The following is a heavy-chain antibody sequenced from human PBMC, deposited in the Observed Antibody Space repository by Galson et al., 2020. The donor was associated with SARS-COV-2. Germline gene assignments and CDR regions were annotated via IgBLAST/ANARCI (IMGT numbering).Heavy chain of an antibody. CDR1: GFTFSSYA. CDR3: ARVASGYYYGDFDY. V-gene: IGHV3-30*04. CDR2: ISYDGSNK. J-gene: IGHJ4*02. Sequence: GESLKISCAASGFTFSSYAMHWVRQAPGKGLEWVAVISYDGSNKYYADSVKGRFTISRDNSKNTLYLQMNSLRAEDTAVYYCARVASGYYYGDFDYWGQGTLVTVSS. D-gene: IGHD3-22*01.